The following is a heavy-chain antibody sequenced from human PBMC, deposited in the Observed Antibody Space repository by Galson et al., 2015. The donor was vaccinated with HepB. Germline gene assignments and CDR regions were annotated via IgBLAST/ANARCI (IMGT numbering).Heavy chain of an antibody. CDR2: INPNSGGT. J-gene: IGHJ6*03. Sequence: SVKVSCKASGYTFTGYYMHWVRQAPGQGLEWMGWINPNSGGTNYAQKFQGRVTMTRDTSISAAYMELSRLRSDDTAVYYCARDMGDCSSTSCRHYYYYMDVWGKGTTVTVSS. CDR1: GYTFTGYY. CDR3: ARDMGDCSSTSCRHYYYYMDV. D-gene: IGHD2-2*01. V-gene: IGHV1-2*02.